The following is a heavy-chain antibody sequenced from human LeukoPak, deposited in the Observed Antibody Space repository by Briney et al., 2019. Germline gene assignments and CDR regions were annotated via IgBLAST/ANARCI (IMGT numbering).Heavy chain of an antibody. D-gene: IGHD6-13*01. CDR1: GYTFTGYY. V-gene: IGHV1-8*02. J-gene: IGHJ6*03. Sequence: ASVKVSCKASGYTFTGYYMHWVRQATGQGLEWMGWMNPNSGNTGYAQKFQGRVTMTRNTSISTAYMELSSLRSEDTAVYYCARGPGYSSSWYSGCYYYYMDVWGKGTTVTISS. CDR2: MNPNSGNT. CDR3: ARGPGYSSSWYSGCYYYYMDV.